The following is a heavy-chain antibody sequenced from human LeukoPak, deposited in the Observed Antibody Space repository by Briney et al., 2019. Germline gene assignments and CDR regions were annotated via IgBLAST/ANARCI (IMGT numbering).Heavy chain of an antibody. CDR2: IYSGGST. Sequence: PGGSLRLSCAASGFTVSSNYMSWVRQAPGKGLEWVSVIYSGGSTYYSDSVKGRFTISRDNSKNTLYLQMNSLRLEDTAVYHCAKPPSIVVLPVAIRFFDLWGRGTLVTSSS. J-gene: IGHJ2*01. V-gene: IGHV3-53*01. D-gene: IGHD2-2*01. CDR3: AKPPSIVVLPVAIRFFDL. CDR1: GFTVSSNY.